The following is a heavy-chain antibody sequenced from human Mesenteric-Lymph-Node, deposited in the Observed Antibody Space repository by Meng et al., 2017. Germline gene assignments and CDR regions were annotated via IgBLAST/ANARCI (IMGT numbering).Heavy chain of an antibody. CDR2: INEDGSST. V-gene: IGHV3-74*01. CDR3: ARGYRDY. J-gene: IGHJ4*02. D-gene: IGHD1-14*01. Sequence: VQLVGSGGGLVQAGESLRLSCAASGFTFNTYWMHWVRQVPGKGLVWVSRINEDGSSTSYADSVKGRFTISRDNAKNTLYLQMNSLRVEDTAVYYCARGYRDYWSQGTLVTVSS. CDR1: GFTFNTYW.